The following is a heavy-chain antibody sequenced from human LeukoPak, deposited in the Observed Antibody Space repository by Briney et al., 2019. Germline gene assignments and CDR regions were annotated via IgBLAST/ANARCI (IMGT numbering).Heavy chain of an antibody. Sequence: TGGSLRLSCAASGFTFSSYAMSWVRQAPGKGLEWVSGISGGGLNTYYADSVKGRFTISRDNSKNTLYLQMNSLRAEDTAVYYCARDSSGFPEPLDYWGQGTLVTVSS. J-gene: IGHJ4*02. V-gene: IGHV3-23*01. CDR3: ARDSSGFPEPLDY. D-gene: IGHD3-22*01. CDR2: ISGGGLNT. CDR1: GFTFSSYA.